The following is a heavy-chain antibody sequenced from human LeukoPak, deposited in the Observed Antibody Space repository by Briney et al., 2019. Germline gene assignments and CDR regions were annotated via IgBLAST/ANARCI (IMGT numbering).Heavy chain of an antibody. D-gene: IGHD2-21*01. V-gene: IGHV3-30*18. CDR3: AKGGEGY. Sequence: GGSLRLSCAASGFTFSSYEMNWVRQAPGKGLEWVAVISYDGSNKYYADSVKGRFTISRDNSKNTLYLQMNSLRAEDTAVYYCAKGGEGYWGQGTLVTVSS. CDR2: ISYDGSNK. J-gene: IGHJ4*02. CDR1: GFTFSSYE.